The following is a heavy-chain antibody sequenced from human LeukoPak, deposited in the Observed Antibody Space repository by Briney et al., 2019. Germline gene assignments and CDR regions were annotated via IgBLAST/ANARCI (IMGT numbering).Heavy chain of an antibody. Sequence: PGGSLRLSCAASGFTVSSNYMSWVRQAPGKGLEWDSVIYSGGSTYSADSVKGRFTISRDNSKNTQYLQMHSLRADDTAVYYCARDPIVGATEGRDYWGQGTLVTVSS. D-gene: IGHD1-26*01. CDR1: GFTVSSNY. J-gene: IGHJ4*02. CDR3: ARDPIVGATEGRDY. V-gene: IGHV3-53*01. CDR2: IYSGGST.